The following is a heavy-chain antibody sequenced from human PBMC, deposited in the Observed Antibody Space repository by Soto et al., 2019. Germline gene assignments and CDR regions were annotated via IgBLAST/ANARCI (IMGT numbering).Heavy chain of an antibody. V-gene: IGHV4-39*01. D-gene: IGHD2-15*01. Sequence: SETLSLTCTVSGGSISSSSYYWGWIRQPPGKGLEWIGSIYYSGSTYYNPSLKSRVTISVDTSKNQFSLKPSSVTAADTAVYYCARFQPDCSGGSCYQTTFYYYYYYMDVWGKGTTVTVSS. CDR2: IYYSGST. J-gene: IGHJ6*03. CDR3: ARFQPDCSGGSCYQTTFYYYYYYMDV. CDR1: GGSISSSSYY.